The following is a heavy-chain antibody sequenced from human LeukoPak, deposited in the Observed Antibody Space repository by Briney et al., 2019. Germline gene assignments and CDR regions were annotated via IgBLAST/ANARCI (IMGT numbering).Heavy chain of an antibody. V-gene: IGHV1-46*01. CDR2: INPSGGST. J-gene: IGHJ4*02. CDR3: ARGRTADY. D-gene: IGHD1-14*01. CDR1: GGTFSSYA. Sequence: ASVKVSCKASGGTFSSYAISWVRQAPGQGLEWMGIINPSGGSTSYAQKFQGRVTMTRDTSTSTVYMELSSLRSEDTAVYYCARGRTADYWGQGTLVTVSS.